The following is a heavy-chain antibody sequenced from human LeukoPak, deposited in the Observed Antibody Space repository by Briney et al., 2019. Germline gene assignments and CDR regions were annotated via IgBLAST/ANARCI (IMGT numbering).Heavy chain of an antibody. Sequence: GGSLRLSCAASGFTFSSYDMHWVRQVTGKGLEWVSDIGTVGDTYYAGSVKGRFTISRENAKNSLYPQMNSLRAGDTAVYYCARVRSGSLGYYGMDVWGQGTTVTVSS. CDR2: IGTVGDT. D-gene: IGHD1-26*01. J-gene: IGHJ6*02. CDR1: GFTFSSYD. V-gene: IGHV3-13*01. CDR3: ARVRSGSLGYYGMDV.